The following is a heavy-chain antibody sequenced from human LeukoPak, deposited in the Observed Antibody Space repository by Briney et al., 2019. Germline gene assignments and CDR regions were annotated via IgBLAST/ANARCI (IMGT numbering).Heavy chain of an antibody. CDR2: ISTSGVNT. V-gene: IGHV3-23*01. CDR3: AKGKPRSSSWYSMDY. Sequence: GGSLRLSCAASGFTFSSYAMTWVRQAPGKGLEWVSTISTSGVNTYYADSVKGRFTISRDNSKNTLYLQTNSLRAEDTAVYYRAKGKPRSSSWYSMDYWGQGTLVTASS. D-gene: IGHD6-13*01. CDR1: GFTFSSYA. J-gene: IGHJ4*02.